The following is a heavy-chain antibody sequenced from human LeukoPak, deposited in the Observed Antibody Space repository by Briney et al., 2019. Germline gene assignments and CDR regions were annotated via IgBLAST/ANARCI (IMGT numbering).Heavy chain of an antibody. CDR3: AGGSRGWIYYFDY. D-gene: IGHD2-2*01. J-gene: IGHJ4*02. Sequence: GGSLRLSCAASGFSLSAYWMTWVRQAPGKGLEWVANINRDGSQKNHVDSVKGRFTISRDNAKDTLYLQVNSLRAEDTAVYYCAGGSRGWIYYFDYWGQGTLVTVSS. CDR2: INRDGSQK. CDR1: GFSLSAYW. V-gene: IGHV3-7*01.